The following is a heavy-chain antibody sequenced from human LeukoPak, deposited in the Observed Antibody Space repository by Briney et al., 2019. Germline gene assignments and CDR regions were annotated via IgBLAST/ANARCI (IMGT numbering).Heavy chain of an antibody. D-gene: IGHD6-13*01. V-gene: IGHV4-4*07. CDR3: ARDGSSSSWYPYYYYYYGMDV. CDR1: GGSISSYY. CDR2: IYTSGST. Sequence: PSETLSLTCTVSGGSISSYYWSWIRQPAGKGLEWIGRIYTSGSTNYNPSPKSRVTMSVDTSKNQFSLKLSSVTAADTAVYYCARDGSSSSWYPYYYYYYGMDVWGQGTTVTVSS. J-gene: IGHJ6*02.